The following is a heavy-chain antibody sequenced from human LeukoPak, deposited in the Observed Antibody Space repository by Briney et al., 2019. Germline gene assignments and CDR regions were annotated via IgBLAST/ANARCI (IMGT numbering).Heavy chain of an antibody. CDR2: IWYDGSNK. J-gene: IGHJ4*02. CDR3: ARAPYSSGWYYFDY. V-gene: IGHV3-33*01. D-gene: IGHD6-19*01. CDR1: GWTFSSHG. Sequence: GWALRLSCPASGWTFSSHGMHWGRQAPGEGLEGVAVIWYDGSNKYYADSVKGQFTISRDNSKNTLYLQINSLTAEDTAVYYCARAPYSSGWYYFDYWGQGTLVTVSS.